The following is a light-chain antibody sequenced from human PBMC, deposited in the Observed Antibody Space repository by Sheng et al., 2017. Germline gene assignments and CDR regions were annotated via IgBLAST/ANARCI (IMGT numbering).Light chain of an antibody. Sequence: SYDLTQVPSVSVSPGQTASITCSGDNLGNKYSSWYQQKPGQSPLLVIYEDTKRPSGIPDRFSGSNSGNTATLTISGTQPLDEADYYCQAWDSSTAYVVFGGGTKLTVL. J-gene: IGLJ2*01. CDR1: NLGNKY. CDR3: QAWDSSTAYVV. CDR2: EDT. V-gene: IGLV3-1*01.